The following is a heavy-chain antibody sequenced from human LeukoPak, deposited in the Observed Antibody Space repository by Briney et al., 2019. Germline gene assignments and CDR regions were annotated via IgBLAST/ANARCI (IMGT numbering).Heavy chain of an antibody. CDR2: ISGSGST. D-gene: IGHD4-17*01. CDR3: TRGSVTRSH. V-gene: IGHV4-61*02. J-gene: IGHJ4*02. CDR1: GGSISGGSSF. Sequence: SETLSLTCTVSGGSISGGSSFWSWVRQPAGKGLEWIGRISGSGSTNYNPSLKSRVTISVDTSKNQFSLMLTSVTAADTAVYYCTRGSVTRSHWGRGTLVTVSS.